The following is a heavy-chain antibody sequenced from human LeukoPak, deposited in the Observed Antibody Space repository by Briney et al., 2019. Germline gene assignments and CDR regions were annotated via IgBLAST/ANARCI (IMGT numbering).Heavy chain of an antibody. D-gene: IGHD2-2*01. CDR2: IIPILGIA. Sequence: VNLGCTASGGTFSIYAISLVRQAPGQGLEWMGRIIPILGIANYEQKFQGRGTITADKSTSTASMELSILRSEDTAVYYCARGTFGSSPLHAFDLWGEG. CDR3: ARGTFGSSPLHAFDL. CDR1: GGTFSIYA. J-gene: IGHJ3*01. V-gene: IGHV1-69*10.